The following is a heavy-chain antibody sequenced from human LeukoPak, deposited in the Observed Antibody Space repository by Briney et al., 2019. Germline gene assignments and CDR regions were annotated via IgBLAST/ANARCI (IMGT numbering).Heavy chain of an antibody. D-gene: IGHD3-22*01. CDR2: ISSSSSYI. Sequence: GGSLRLSCAASGFTFSTYSMNWVRQAPGKGLEWVSSISSSSSYINYADSVEGRFTISRDNAKNALYLQMNSLRAEDTAVYYCAREYYDGGSSVYYYVDLYYFDYWGQGTLVTVSS. CDR1: GFTFSTYS. J-gene: IGHJ4*02. CDR3: AREYYDGGSSVYYYVDLYYFDY. V-gene: IGHV3-21*01.